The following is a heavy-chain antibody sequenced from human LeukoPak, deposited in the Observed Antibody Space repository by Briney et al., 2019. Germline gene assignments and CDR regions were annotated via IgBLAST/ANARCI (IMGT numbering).Heavy chain of an antibody. CDR2: INHRGNA. Sequence: SETLSLTCAVYGASSSGYYWNWIRQPTGKGLEWIGEINHRGNANYNPSLKSRVTMSVDTSKNQFSLELRSVTAADTAVYYCARGDATSVTRFRPRPYLDYWGQGTLVTVSS. V-gene: IGHV4-34*01. CDR3: ARGDATSVTRFRPRPYLDY. CDR1: GASSSGYY. J-gene: IGHJ4*02. D-gene: IGHD4-17*01.